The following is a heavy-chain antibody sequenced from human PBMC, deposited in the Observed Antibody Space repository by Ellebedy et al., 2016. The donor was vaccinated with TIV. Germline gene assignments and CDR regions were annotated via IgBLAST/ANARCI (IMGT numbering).Heavy chain of an antibody. D-gene: IGHD3-16*01. CDR2: IDQGGGAK. CDR3: ARWNGGFDY. CDR1: GFTFSTYY. V-gene: IGHV3-7*03. Sequence: PGGSLRLSCAASGFTFSTYYMGWVRQAPGEGLEWVANIDQGGGAKFYADSVKGRFTVSRDNAENSLYLQMNSLTPEDTAVYFCARWNGGFDYWGQGTRVTVSS. J-gene: IGHJ4*02.